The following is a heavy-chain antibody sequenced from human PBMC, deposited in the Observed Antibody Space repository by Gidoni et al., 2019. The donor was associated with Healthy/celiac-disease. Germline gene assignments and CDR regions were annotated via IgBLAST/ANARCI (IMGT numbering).Heavy chain of an antibody. V-gene: IGHV2-5*02. J-gene: IGHJ4*02. D-gene: IGHD3-10*01. CDR3: VKSVGGFGELVFDY. CDR1: GFSLSTSGVG. CDR2: IYWDDDK. Sequence: QITLKESGPTLVTPTQTLTLTCPFSGFSLSTSGVGVGWIRQPPGKALEWLALIYWDDDKRYCQPRKSRITISKDTAKSQVVLTMTNMDPVDTATYYCVKSVGGFGELVFDYWGQGTLVTVSS.